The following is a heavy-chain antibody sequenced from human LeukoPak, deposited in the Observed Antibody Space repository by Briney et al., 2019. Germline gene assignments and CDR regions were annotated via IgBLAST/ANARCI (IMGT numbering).Heavy chain of an antibody. J-gene: IGHJ6*02. D-gene: IGHD3-10*01. Sequence: PSETLSLTCAVYGGSFSGYYWSWIRQPPGKGLEWIGEINHSGSTNYNPSLKSRVTISVDTSKNQFSLKLSSVTAADTAVYYCARTRSGGYYYYGMDVWGQGTTVTVSS. V-gene: IGHV4-34*01. CDR1: GGSFSGYY. CDR2: INHSGST. CDR3: ARTRSGGYYYYGMDV.